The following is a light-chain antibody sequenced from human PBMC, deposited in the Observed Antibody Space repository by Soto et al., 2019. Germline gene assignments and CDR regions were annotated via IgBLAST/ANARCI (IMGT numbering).Light chain of an antibody. CDR3: QQYNSNPWT. J-gene: IGKJ1*01. CDR2: AAS. CDR1: QGISSY. V-gene: IGKV1-8*01. Sequence: AIRMTQSPSSLSASTGDIVTITCRASQGISSYLAWYQQKPGKAPKLLIYAASTLQSGVPSRFSGSGSGTEFTLTISSLQPDDFATYYCQQYNSNPWTFGQGTKVDIK.